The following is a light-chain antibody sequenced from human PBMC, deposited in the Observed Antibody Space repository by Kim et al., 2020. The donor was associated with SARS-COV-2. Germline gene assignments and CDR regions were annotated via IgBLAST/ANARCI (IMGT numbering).Light chain of an antibody. CDR2: GAS. J-gene: IGKJ2*01. V-gene: IGKV3D-7*01. Sequence: PGERVTLSCRASQSVSSSYLTWYQQKPGQAPRLLIYGASTRATGIPARFSGSGSGTDFTLTISSLQPEDFAVYYCQQDYNLPQIFGQGTKLEI. CDR3: QQDYNLPQI. CDR1: QSVSSSY.